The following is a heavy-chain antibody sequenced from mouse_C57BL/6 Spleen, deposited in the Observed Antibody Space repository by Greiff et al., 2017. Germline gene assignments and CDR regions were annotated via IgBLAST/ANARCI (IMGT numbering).Heavy chain of an antibody. J-gene: IGHJ1*03. CDR1: GYSFTGYF. D-gene: IGHD1-1*01. CDR3: ARKGFYYGSSKSYFDV. Sequence: EVQLQQSGPELVKPGDSVKISCKASGYSFTGYFMNWVMQSHGKSLEWIGRINPYNGDTFYNQKFKGKATLTVDKSSSTAHMELRSLTSEDSAVYYCARKGFYYGSSKSYFDVWGTGTTVTVSS. V-gene: IGHV1-20*01. CDR2: INPYNGDT.